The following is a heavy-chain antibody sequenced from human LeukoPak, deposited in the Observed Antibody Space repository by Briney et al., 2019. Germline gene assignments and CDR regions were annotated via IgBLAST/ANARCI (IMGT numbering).Heavy chain of an antibody. J-gene: IGHJ3*02. V-gene: IGHV4-30-2*01. D-gene: IGHD3/OR15-3a*01. CDR2: IYHSGST. CDR3: ARDPAADWGDAFDN. Sequence: SETXSLTCTVSGGSISSXGYYWSXIRQPPGKGLXWIGYIYHSGSTYYNPSLKSRVTISVDRSKNQFSLKLSSVTAADTAVYYCARDPAADWGDAFDNWGQGTMVTVSS. CDR1: GGSISSXGYY.